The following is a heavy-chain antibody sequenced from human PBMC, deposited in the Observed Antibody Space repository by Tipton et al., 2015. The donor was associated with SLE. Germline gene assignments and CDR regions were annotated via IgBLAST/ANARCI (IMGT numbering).Heavy chain of an antibody. Sequence: TLSLTCAVSAYSISSDYYWGWIRQPPGKGLEWIGTIYHSRLTYYNPSLNSRVTISVDKSKNQFSLNLNSVTAADTAVYYCARHSWEQPFDNWGQGTLVTVSS. D-gene: IGHD1/OR15-1a*01. CDR1: AYSISSDYY. CDR2: IYHSRLT. CDR3: ARHSWEQPFDN. V-gene: IGHV4-38-2*01. J-gene: IGHJ4*02.